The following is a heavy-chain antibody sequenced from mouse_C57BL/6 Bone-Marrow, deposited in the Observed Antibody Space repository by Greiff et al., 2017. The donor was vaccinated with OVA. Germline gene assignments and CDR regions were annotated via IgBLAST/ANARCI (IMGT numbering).Heavy chain of an antibody. V-gene: IGHV5-6*02. CDR1: GFTFSSYG. J-gene: IGHJ2*01. Sequence: EVMLVESGGDLVKPGGSLKLSCAASGFTFSSYGMSWVRQTPDKRLEWVATISSGGSYTYYPDSVKGRFTISRDNAKNTLYLQMSSLKSEDTAMDYCASSDGYYRDYWGQGTALTVSA. CDR2: ISSGGSYT. CDR3: ASSDGYYRDY. D-gene: IGHD2-3*01.